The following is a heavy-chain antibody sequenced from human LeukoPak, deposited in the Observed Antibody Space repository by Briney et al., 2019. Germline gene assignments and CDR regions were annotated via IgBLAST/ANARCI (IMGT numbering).Heavy chain of an antibody. CDR3: ARGQLGLHYFDY. D-gene: IGHD6-13*01. CDR2: IWYDGSNK. Sequence: GGSLRLSCAASGFTFSSYGMHWVRQPPGEGLEWVAVIWYDGSNKYYADSVKGRFTISRDNSKNTLYLQMNSLRAEDTAVYYCARGQLGLHYFDYWGQGTLVTVSS. CDR1: GFTFSSYG. J-gene: IGHJ4*02. V-gene: IGHV3-33*01.